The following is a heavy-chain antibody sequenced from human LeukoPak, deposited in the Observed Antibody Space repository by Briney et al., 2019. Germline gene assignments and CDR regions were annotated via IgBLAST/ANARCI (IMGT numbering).Heavy chain of an antibody. CDR2: INHSGST. J-gene: IGHJ6*03. CDR1: GGSISSSNW. CDR3: ARHRSGWRHYYYYMDV. D-gene: IGHD6-19*01. V-gene: IGHV4-4*02. Sequence: SGTLSLTCAVSGGSISSSNWWSWIRQPPGKGLEWIGEINHSGSTNYNPSLKSRVTISVDTSKNQFSLKLSSVTAADTAVYYCARHRSGWRHYYYYMDVWGKGTTVTVSS.